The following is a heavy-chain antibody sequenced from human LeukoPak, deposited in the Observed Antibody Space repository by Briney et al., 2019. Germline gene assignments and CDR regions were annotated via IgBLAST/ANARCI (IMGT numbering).Heavy chain of an antibody. V-gene: IGHV4-38-2*01. CDR3: ARSLSTAGIDY. CDR2: IYQSGST. D-gene: IGHD2-2*01. Sequence: SETLSLTCAVSGYSISTGRYWGWIRQPPGKRLEWIGSIYQSGSTYYNPSLKSRVTISVDTSKNQFSLNLRSVTAADTAVYYCARSLSTAGIDYWGQGTLVTVSS. J-gene: IGHJ4*02. CDR1: GYSISTGRY.